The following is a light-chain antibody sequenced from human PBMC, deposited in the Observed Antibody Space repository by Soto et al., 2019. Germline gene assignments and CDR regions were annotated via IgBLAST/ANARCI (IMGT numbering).Light chain of an antibody. CDR2: DVS. CDR1: SSDVGGHNS. V-gene: IGLV2-14*01. J-gene: IGLJ3*02. Sequence: QSVLTQPASVSGSPGQSITISCTGTSSDVGGHNSVAWYQHNPGKAPKLMIYDVSNRPSGVSSRFSGSKSGNTASLSISGLQAEDEADYYCSSYTSSSTLVFGGGTKLTVL. CDR3: SSYTSSSTLV.